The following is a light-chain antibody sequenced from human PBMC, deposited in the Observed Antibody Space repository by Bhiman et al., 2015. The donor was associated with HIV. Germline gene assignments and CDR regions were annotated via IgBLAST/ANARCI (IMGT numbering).Light chain of an antibody. Sequence: QSALTQPPSASGSRGQSVIISCTGTSSDVGVYNLVSWYQHHPGKAPKVMIYDVSKRPSGVSNRFSGSKSANTASLTISGLQAEDEADYYCSSYASSSTLVFGGGTQLTVL. CDR3: SSYASSSTLV. V-gene: IGLV2-14*03. J-gene: IGLJ2*01. CDR2: DVS. CDR1: SSDVGVYNL.